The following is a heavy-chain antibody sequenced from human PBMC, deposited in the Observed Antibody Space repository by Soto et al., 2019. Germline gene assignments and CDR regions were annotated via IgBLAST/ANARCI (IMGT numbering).Heavy chain of an antibody. V-gene: IGHV3-30-3*01. CDR3: ARDYGGNSSLHKPEDYYYYYGMDV. Sequence: GGSLRLSCAASGFTFSSYAMHWVRQAPGKGLEWVAVISYDGSNKYYADSVKGRFTISRDNSKNTLYLQMNSLRAEDTAVYYCARDYGGNSSLHKPEDYYYYYGMDVWGQGTTVTVSS. J-gene: IGHJ6*02. CDR1: GFTFSSYA. D-gene: IGHD2-21*02. CDR2: ISYDGSNK.